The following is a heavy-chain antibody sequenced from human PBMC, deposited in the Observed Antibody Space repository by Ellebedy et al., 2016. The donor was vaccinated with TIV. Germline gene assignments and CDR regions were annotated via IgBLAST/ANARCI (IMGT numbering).Heavy chain of an antibody. CDR3: AIGSSSGFNYDRVGFEY. J-gene: IGHJ4*02. D-gene: IGHD3-16*01. Sequence: GESLKISCAASELTVSGNYMSWVRQAPGKGLEWLSVINSDASSTYHANSVKGRFTITRDNSKNTLYLQMNRLRTEDTAVYYCAIGSSSGFNYDRVGFEYWGQGTLVTVSP. CDR1: ELTVSGNY. V-gene: IGHV3-53*01. CDR2: INSDASST.